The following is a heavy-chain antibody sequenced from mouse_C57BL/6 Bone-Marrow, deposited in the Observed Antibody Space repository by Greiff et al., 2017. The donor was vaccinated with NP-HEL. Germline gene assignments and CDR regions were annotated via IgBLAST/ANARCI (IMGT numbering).Heavy chain of an antibody. D-gene: IGHD5-1-1*01. CDR2: IDPSDSYT. Sequence: QVQLQQPGAELVRPGTSVKLSCKASGYTFTSYWMHWVKQRPGQGLEWIGVIDPSDSYTNYNQKFKGKATLTVDTSSSTAYMQLSRLTSEDSAVYYWAREGGYRAWFAYWGQGTLVTVSA. CDR1: GYTFTSYW. J-gene: IGHJ3*01. V-gene: IGHV1-59*01. CDR3: AREGGYRAWFAY.